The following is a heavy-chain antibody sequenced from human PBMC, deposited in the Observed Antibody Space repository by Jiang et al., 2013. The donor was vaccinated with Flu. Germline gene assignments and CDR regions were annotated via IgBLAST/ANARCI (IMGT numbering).Heavy chain of an antibody. CDR2: IKQDGSEK. J-gene: IGHJ3*02. Sequence: VQLLESGGGLVQPGGSLRLSCAASGFTFSSYWMSWVRQAPGKGLEWVANIKQDGSEKYYVDSVKGRFTISRDNAKNSLYLQMNSLRAEDTAVYYCASSLYYDILTGYFDAFDIWGQGTMVTVSS. CDR3: ASSLYYDILTGYFDAFDI. V-gene: IGHV3-7*03. CDR1: GFTFSSYW. D-gene: IGHD3-9*01.